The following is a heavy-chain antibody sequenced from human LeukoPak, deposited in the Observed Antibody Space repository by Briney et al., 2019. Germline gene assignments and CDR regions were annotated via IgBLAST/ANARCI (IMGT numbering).Heavy chain of an antibody. J-gene: IGHJ4*02. V-gene: IGHV4-31*03. Sequence: PSETLSLTCTVSGGSISSGDYYWSWIRQHPGKGLEWIGYIYHSGSTYYNPSLKSRVTISVDTSKNQFSLELNSVAAADTAVYYCASSLGYYLDYWGQGTLVTVSS. CDR3: ASSLGYYLDY. D-gene: IGHD5/OR15-5a*01. CDR1: GGSISSGDYY. CDR2: IYHSGST.